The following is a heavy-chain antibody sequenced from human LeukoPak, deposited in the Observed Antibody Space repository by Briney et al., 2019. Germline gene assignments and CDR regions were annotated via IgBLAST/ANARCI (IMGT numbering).Heavy chain of an antibody. J-gene: IGHJ4*02. D-gene: IGHD3-16*02. V-gene: IGHV4-59*01. CDR3: AREGGSYRPLDY. Sequence: SETLSLTCTVSGGSISSYYWSWIRQPPGKGLEWIGYIYYSGSTNYNPSLKSRVTISVDTSKNQFSLKLSSVTAADTAVYYCAREGGSYRPLDYSGQGTLVTVSS. CDR1: GGSISSYY. CDR2: IYYSGST.